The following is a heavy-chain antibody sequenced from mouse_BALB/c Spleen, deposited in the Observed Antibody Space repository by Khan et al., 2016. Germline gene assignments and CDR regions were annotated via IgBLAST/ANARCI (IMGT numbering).Heavy chain of an antibody. J-gene: IGHJ3*01. CDR2: INPDSRTI. Sequence: EVKLLESGGGLVQPGGSLKLSCAASGFDFRRYWMSWVRQAPGKGLEWIGEINPDSRTINYTPSLKDKFTISRDNAKNTLYLQMSKVRSEDTALYYWARAGYYGYLAYWGQGTLVSVSA. D-gene: IGHD1-1*01. V-gene: IGHV4-1*02. CDR3: ARAGYYGYLAY. CDR1: GFDFRRYW.